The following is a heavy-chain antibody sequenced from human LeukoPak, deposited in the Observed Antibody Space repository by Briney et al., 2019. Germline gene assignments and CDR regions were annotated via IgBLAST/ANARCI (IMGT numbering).Heavy chain of an antibody. Sequence: SGPTLAKPTQTLTLTCSFSGFSLSTSGVGVGWIRQPPGKALEWLALIYWDDDKRYSPSLKSRLTITKDTSKNQVVLTMTNMDPVDTATYYCAHTGNLGYFDYWGQGTLVTVSS. V-gene: IGHV2-5*02. J-gene: IGHJ4*02. CDR1: GFSLSTSGVG. CDR3: AHTGNLGYFDY. CDR2: IYWDDDK.